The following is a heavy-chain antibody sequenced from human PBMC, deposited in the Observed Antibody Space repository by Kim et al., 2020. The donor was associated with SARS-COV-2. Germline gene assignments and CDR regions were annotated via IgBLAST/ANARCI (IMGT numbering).Heavy chain of an antibody. CDR3: TTGYNWNDGRLPLRDY. V-gene: IGHV3-15*01. Sequence: GGSLRLSCAASGFTFSNAWMSWVRQAPGKGLEWVGRIKSKTDGGTTDYAAPVKGRFTISRDDSKNTLYLQMNSLKTEDTAVYYCTTGYNWNDGRLPLRDYWGQGTLVTVSS. CDR2: IKSKTDGGTT. D-gene: IGHD1-1*01. J-gene: IGHJ4*02. CDR1: GFTFSNAW.